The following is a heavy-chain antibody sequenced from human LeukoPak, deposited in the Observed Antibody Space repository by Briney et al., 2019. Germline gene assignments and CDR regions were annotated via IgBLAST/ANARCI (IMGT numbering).Heavy chain of an antibody. V-gene: IGHV3-30*18. Sequence: GGSLRLSCAASGFTFSSFGMHWVRQAPGKGLEWVAVLSNDGSKSYYADSVKGRFTISRDNSKNTLYLQMNSLRAEDTAMYHCAKDVVPAAIWGQGTRVTVSS. D-gene: IGHD2-2*01. J-gene: IGHJ4*02. CDR3: AKDVVPAAI. CDR2: LSNDGSKS. CDR1: GFTFSSFG.